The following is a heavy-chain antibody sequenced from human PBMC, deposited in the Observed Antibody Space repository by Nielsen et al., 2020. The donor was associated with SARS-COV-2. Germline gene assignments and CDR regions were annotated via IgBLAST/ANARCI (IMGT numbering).Heavy chain of an antibody. Sequence: SETLSLTCTVSGYSISSGYYWGWIRQPPGKGLEWIGSIYHSGSTYYNPSLKSRVTISVDTSKNQFSLKLSSVTAADTAVYYCAREVSGQWLTDWYFDLWGRGTLVTVSS. V-gene: IGHV4-38-2*02. D-gene: IGHD6-19*01. CDR3: AREVSGQWLTDWYFDL. J-gene: IGHJ2*01. CDR1: GYSISSGYY. CDR2: IYHSGST.